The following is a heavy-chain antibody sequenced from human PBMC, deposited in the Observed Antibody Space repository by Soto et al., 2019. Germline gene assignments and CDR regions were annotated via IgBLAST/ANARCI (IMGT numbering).Heavy chain of an antibody. Sequence: GGSLRLSCAASGFTFSSYGMHWVRQAPGKGLEWVAVISYDGSNKYYADSVKGRFTISRDNSKNTLYLQMNSLRAEDTAVYYCAKDSRVRPLHYYYYYMDVWGKGTTVTVSS. CDR1: GFTFSSYG. J-gene: IGHJ6*03. V-gene: IGHV3-30*18. CDR2: ISYDGSNK. CDR3: AKDSRVRPLHYYYYYMDV. D-gene: IGHD3-10*01.